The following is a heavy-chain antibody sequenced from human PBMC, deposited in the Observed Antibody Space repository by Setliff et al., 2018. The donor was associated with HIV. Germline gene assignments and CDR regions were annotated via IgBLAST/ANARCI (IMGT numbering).Heavy chain of an antibody. D-gene: IGHD6-13*01. J-gene: IGHJ3*02. CDR3: ASDYSSRHDAFDI. CDR2: IYYSGST. Sequence: SETLSLTCSVSGGSISSHYWSWIRQPLGKGLEWIGNIYYSGSTKCNPSLKSRVTMSVETSKNQFSLNLSSVTAADTAVYYCASDYSSRHDAFDIWGQGTVVTVSS. CDR1: GGSISSHY. V-gene: IGHV4-59*11.